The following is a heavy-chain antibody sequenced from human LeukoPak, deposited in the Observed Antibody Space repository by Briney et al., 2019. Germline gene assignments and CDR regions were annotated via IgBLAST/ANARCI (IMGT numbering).Heavy chain of an antibody. D-gene: IGHD1-26*01. V-gene: IGHV4-39*07. CDR3: ARDYRLTQLQH. CDR1: GGSISSGSYY. Sequence: SETLSLTCTVSGGSISSGSYYWSWIRQPAGKGLEWIGSIYYSGSTYYNPSLKSRVTMSVDTSKNQFSLKLSSVTAADTAVYYCARDYRLTQLQHWGQGTLITVST. CDR2: IYYSGST. J-gene: IGHJ1*01.